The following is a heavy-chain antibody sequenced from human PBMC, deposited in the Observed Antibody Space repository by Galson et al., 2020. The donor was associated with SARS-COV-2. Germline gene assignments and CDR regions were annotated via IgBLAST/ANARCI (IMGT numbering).Heavy chain of an antibody. J-gene: IGHJ6*03. CDR1: GGAVSSHY. D-gene: IGHD3-3*01. CDR2: IYYSGST. CDR3: AKITGGYDFWSGHYKVYKSHYMDV. Sequence: SETLSLTCTVSGGAVSSHYWSWIRQPPGRGLEWIAYIYYSGSTINNPSLKSRITISIDTSKNQFSLKLTSVTAADSAVYYCAKITGGYDFWSGHYKVYKSHYMDVWGKGTTVTVSS. V-gene: IGHV4-59*02.